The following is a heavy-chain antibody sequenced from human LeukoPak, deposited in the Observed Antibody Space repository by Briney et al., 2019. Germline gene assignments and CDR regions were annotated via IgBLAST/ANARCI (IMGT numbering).Heavy chain of an antibody. D-gene: IGHD3-3*01. J-gene: IGHJ4*02. V-gene: IGHV4-38-2*01. CDR3: TRPISSQGYFGVVID. Sequence: PSETLSLTCAVSGYSISSASYWGWIRQPPGKGLEWIGNIYHSGSPYYNPSLKSRVTISVDTSKNQFSLKLSSVTAADTAVYYCTRPISSQGYFGVVIDWGQGTLVTVSS. CDR2: IYHSGSP. CDR1: GYSISSASY.